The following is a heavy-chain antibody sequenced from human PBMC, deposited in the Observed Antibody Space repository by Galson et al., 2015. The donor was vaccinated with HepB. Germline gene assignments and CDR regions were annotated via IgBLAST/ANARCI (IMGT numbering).Heavy chain of an antibody. Sequence: QSGAEVKKPGESLRISCKASGYTFTGYYMHWVRQAPGQGLEWMGWINPNSGGTNYAQKFQGWVTMTRDTSISTAYMELSRLRSDDTAVYYCARDNRNYDFWSGYYSGYYYGMDVWGQGTTVTVSS. V-gene: IGHV1-2*04. CDR3: ARDNRNYDFWSGYYSGYYYGMDV. D-gene: IGHD3-3*01. CDR1: GYTFTGYY. CDR2: INPNSGGT. J-gene: IGHJ6*02.